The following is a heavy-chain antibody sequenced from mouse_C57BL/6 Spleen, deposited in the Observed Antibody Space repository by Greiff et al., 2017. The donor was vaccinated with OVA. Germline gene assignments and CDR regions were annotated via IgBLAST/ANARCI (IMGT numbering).Heavy chain of an antibody. CDR2: ISSGGDYI. V-gene: IGHV5-9-1*02. CDR3: TRDYYGSSLFAY. D-gene: IGHD1-1*01. J-gene: IGHJ3*01. Sequence: EVQRVESGEGLVKPGGSLKLSCAASGFTFSSYAMSWVRQTPEKRLEWVAYISSGGDYIYYADTVKGRFTISRDNARNTLYLQMSSLKSEDTAMYYCTRDYYGSSLFAYWGQGTLVTVSA. CDR1: GFTFSSYA.